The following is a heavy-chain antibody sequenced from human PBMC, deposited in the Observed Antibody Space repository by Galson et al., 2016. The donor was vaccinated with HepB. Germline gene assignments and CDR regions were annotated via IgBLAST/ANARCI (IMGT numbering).Heavy chain of an antibody. CDR3: ARHGGGRFTLWDLDY. V-gene: IGHV5-10-1*01. CDR2: ISAYSGKT. CDR1: GYTFNGYY. D-gene: IGHD1-26*01. Sequence: KVSCKASGYTFNGYYIAWVRQAPGQGLAWVGWISAYSGKTNYSPSFQGHVTISADKSVTTAYLQWSSLKGSATAMYYCARHGGGRFTLWDLDYWGQGTLVTVSS. J-gene: IGHJ4*02.